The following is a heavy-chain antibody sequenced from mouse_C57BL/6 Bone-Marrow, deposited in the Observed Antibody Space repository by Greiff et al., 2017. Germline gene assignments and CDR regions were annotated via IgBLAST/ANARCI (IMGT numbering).Heavy chain of an antibody. V-gene: IGHV14-4*01. CDR3: NTGWLLPLDFDV. J-gene: IGHJ1*03. D-gene: IGHD2-3*01. CDR2: LDPENGDT. Sequence: VQLQQSGAELVRPGASVQLSCTASGFNIKVDYLHWVMQRPAQGLAWIGWLDPENGDTEYASKFQGKATITADTSSNTAYLQLSRLTSEDTAVYYCNTGWLLPLDFDVWGTGTTVTVSS. CDR1: GFNIKVDY.